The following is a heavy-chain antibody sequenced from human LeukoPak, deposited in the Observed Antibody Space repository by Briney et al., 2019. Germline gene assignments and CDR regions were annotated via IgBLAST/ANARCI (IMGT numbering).Heavy chain of an antibody. CDR2: FDPEDGET. Sequence: GASVKVSCKVSGYTLTELSMHWVRQAPGKGLEWMGGFDPEDGETIYAQKFQGRVTMTEDTSTDTAYMELSSSRSEDTAVYYCATVYGSIAAAGTRDYYGMDVWGKGTTVTVSS. D-gene: IGHD6-13*01. J-gene: IGHJ6*04. CDR3: ATVYGSIAAAGTRDYYGMDV. CDR1: GYTLTELS. V-gene: IGHV1-24*01.